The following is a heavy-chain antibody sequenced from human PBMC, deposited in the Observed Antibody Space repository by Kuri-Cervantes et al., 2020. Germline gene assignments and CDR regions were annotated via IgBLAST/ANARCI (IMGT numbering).Heavy chain of an antibody. D-gene: IGHD5-18*01. J-gene: IGHJ4*02. Sequence: SETLSLTCTVSGGSISSYYWSWLRQPPGKGLEWIGYIYYSGSTNYNPSLKSRVTITVDTSKNQFSLKLSSVTAADTAVYYCARGLTWGIQKDYWGQGTLVTVSS. V-gene: IGHV4-59*12. CDR1: GGSISSYY. CDR3: ARGLTWGIQKDY. CDR2: IYYSGST.